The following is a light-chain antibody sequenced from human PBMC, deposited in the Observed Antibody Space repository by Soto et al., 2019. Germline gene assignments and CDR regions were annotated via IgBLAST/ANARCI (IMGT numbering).Light chain of an antibody. CDR1: QSVSNY. CDR2: GAS. J-gene: IGKJ1*01. Sequence: EIVLTQSPGTLSLSPGERATLSCRASQSVSNYLAWYQQKPAQAPRLLIYGASRRATVIPDRFSGSGSGTDFTLTISRLEPEDFAVYYCQQYGGSPQTFGQGTNVEIK. V-gene: IGKV3-20*01. CDR3: QQYGGSPQT.